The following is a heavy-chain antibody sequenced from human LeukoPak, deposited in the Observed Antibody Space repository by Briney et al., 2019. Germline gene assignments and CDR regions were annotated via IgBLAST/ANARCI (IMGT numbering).Heavy chain of an antibody. CDR1: GGSISSYY. CDR3: AREHDYGDYGQDY. CDR2: IYTSGST. V-gene: IGHV4-4*07. D-gene: IGHD4-17*01. J-gene: IGHJ4*02. Sequence: SETLSLTCTVSGGSISSYYWSWIRQPPGKGLEWIGRIYTSGSTNYNPSLKSRVTMSVDTSKNQFSLKLSSVTAADTAVYYCAREHDYGDYGQDYWGQGTLVTVSS.